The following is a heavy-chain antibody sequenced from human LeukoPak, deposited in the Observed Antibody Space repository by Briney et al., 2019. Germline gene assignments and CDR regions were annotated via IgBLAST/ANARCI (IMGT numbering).Heavy chain of an antibody. V-gene: IGHV3-21*01. D-gene: IGHD2-2*01. CDR1: GFTFSSYS. CDR2: ISSSSSYI. Sequence: PGGSLRLSCAASGFTFSSYSMNWVRQAPGKGLEWVSSISSSSSYIYYADSVKGRFTISRDNAKNSLYLQMNSLRAEDTAVYYCARVEGYCSSTSCSHAFDIWGQGTMVTVSS. J-gene: IGHJ3*02. CDR3: ARVEGYCSSTSCSHAFDI.